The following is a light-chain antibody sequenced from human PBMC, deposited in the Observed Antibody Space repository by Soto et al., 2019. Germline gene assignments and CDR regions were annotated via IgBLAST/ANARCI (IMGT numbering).Light chain of an antibody. V-gene: IGKV3-20*01. CDR2: GAS. Sequence: EILFTQSPGPLSLSPWERATLSCRASQSVSSGYLAWYQQRPGQAPRLLIYGASTRATGIPDRFSGSGSGTDFTLTISRLEPEDFAVYYCQQYGTSPWTFGQGTKVDIK. CDR3: QQYGTSPWT. CDR1: QSVSSGY. J-gene: IGKJ1*01.